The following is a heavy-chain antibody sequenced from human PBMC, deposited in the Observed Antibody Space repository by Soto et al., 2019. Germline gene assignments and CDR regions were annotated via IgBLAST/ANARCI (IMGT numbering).Heavy chain of an antibody. J-gene: IGHJ4*02. CDR2: ISYDGSNK. CDR1: GFTFSSYG. CDR3: AKDGDSTEYCGGDCYPHFDY. D-gene: IGHD2-21*01. Sequence: GGSLRLSCAASGFTFSSYGMHWVRQAPGKGLEWVAVISYDGSNKYYADSVKGRFTISRDNSKNTLYLQMNSLRAEDTAVYYCAKDGDSTEYCGGDCYPHFDYWGQGTLVTVSS. V-gene: IGHV3-30*18.